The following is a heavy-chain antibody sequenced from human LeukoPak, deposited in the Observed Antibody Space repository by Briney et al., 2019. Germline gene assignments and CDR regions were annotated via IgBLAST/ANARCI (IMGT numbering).Heavy chain of an antibody. CDR2: IYYSGST. V-gene: IGHV4-59*01. CDR3: ARDDSYGTFDY. Sequence: PSVTLSLTCTVSGGSISSYYWSWIRQPPGKGLEWIGYIYYSGSTNYNPSLKSRVTISVDTSKNQFSLKLSSVTAADTAVYYCARDDSYGTFDYWGQGTLVTVSS. D-gene: IGHD5-18*01. CDR1: GGSISSYY. J-gene: IGHJ4*02.